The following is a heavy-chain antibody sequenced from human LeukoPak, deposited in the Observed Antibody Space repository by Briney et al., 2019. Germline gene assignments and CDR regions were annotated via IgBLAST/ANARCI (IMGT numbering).Heavy chain of an antibody. CDR3: ARDAVITNYYYYGMDV. CDR1: GGSFSGFY. V-gene: IGHV4-34*01. D-gene: IGHD3-22*01. Sequence: PSETLSLTCAVYGGSFSGFYWSWIRQPPGKGLEWIGEINHSGSTNYNPSLKSRVTISVDTSKNQFSLKLSSVTAADTAVYYCARDAVITNYYYYGMDVWGQGTTVTVSS. CDR2: INHSGST. J-gene: IGHJ6*02.